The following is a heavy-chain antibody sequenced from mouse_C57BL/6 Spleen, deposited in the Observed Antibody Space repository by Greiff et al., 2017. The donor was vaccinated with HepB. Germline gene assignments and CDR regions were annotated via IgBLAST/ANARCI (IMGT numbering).Heavy chain of an antibody. CDR2: IYPGSGNT. CDR1: GYTFTDYY. D-gene: IGHD2-2*01. CDR3: ARVPLYYGYDDYAMDY. V-gene: IGHV1-76*01. J-gene: IGHJ4*01. Sequence: QVQLQQSGAELVRPGASVKLSCKASGYTFTDYYINWVKQRPGQGLEWIARIYPGSGNTYYNEKFKGKATLTAEKSSSTAYMQLSSLTSEDSAVYFCARVPLYYGYDDYAMDYWGQGTSVTVSS.